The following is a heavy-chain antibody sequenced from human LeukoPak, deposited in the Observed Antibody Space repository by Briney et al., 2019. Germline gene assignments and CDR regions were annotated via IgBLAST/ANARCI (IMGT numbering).Heavy chain of an antibody. D-gene: IGHD2-15*01. CDR1: GFTFSSYA. J-gene: IGHJ4*02. CDR3: AKGPSLVVAALSPCDY. CDR2: ISGSGGST. V-gene: IGHV3-23*01. Sequence: GGSLRLSCAGSGFTFSSYAMSWVRQAPGKGLEWVSAISGSGGSTYYADSVKGRFTISRDNSKNTLYLQVNSLRAEDTAVYYCAKGPSLVVAALSPCDYWGQGTLVTVSS.